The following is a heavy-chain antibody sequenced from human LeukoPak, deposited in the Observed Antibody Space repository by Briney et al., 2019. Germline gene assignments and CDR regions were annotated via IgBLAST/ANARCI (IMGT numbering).Heavy chain of an antibody. D-gene: IGHD6-19*01. CDR3: AKDRGYSSGRYAGGVDY. CDR1: GFTFSSYG. J-gene: IGHJ4*02. V-gene: IGHV3-30*02. Sequence: GGSLRLSCAASGFTFSSYGMHWVRQAPGKGLEWVAFIRYDGSNKYYADSVKGRFTISRDNSKNTLYLQMNSLRAEYTAVYYCAKDRGYSSGRYAGGVDYWGQGTLVTASS. CDR2: IRYDGSNK.